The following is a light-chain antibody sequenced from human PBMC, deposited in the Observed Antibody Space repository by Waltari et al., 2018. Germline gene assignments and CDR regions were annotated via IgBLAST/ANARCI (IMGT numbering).Light chain of an antibody. V-gene: IGKV4-1*01. CDR2: WAS. Sequence: DIVVTQSPDSLAVSLGERATMNCKSSQSLLHTNNKNYLAWYQLRPGQPPKLLIYWASTRESGVPGRFSGSGSGTDFTLTISGLQAEDVAIYYCQQYHSTPWTFGQGTKVGVK. CDR1: QSLLHTNNKNY. CDR3: QQYHSTPWT. J-gene: IGKJ1*01.